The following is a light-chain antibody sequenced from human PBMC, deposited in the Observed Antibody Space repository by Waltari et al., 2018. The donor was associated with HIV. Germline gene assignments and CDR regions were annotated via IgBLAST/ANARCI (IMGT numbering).Light chain of an antibody. V-gene: IGLV2-14*01. CDR3: ISFTTTNSPHVL. J-gene: IGLJ2*01. CDR1: SSDVSGYKY. Sequence: QSALTQPASVSGSPGQSITISCTGTSSDVSGYKYVSWYQQHPGKAPNPMIYVVNNRPSGISVRVSGSKSANTASLTISGLQADDEADYYCISFTTTNSPHVLVGGGTKLT. CDR2: VVN.